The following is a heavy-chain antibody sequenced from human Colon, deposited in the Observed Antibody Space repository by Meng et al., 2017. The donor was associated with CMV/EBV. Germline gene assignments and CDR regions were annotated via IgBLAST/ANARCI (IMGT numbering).Heavy chain of an antibody. CDR3: ARGADLDF. CDR1: GFTFETYS. Sequence: LSLTCAASGFTFETYSMHWVRQAPGRGLEWVASVSSSSAFIYYVDSLKGRFTISRDNAKNSLFLQMNSLRAEDTAVYYCARGADLDFWGQGTLVTVSS. J-gene: IGHJ4*02. D-gene: IGHD4/OR15-4a*01. CDR2: VSSSSAFI. V-gene: IGHV3-21*01.